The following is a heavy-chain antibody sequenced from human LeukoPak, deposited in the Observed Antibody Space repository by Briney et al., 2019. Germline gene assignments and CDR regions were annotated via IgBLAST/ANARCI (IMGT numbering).Heavy chain of an antibody. V-gene: IGHV3-53*01. J-gene: IGHJ6*03. CDR2: IYSGGST. CDR3: ARGRSKDYYYMDV. Sequence: GGSLRLSRAASGFTVSSNYMSWVRQAPGKGLEWVSVIYSGGSTYYADSVKGRFTISRDNSKNTLYLQMNSLRAEDTAVYYCARGRSKDYYYMDVWGKGTTVTVSS. CDR1: GFTVSSNY.